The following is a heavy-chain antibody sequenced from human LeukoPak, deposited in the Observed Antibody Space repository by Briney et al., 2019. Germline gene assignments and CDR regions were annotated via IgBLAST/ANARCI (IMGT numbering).Heavy chain of an antibody. CDR1: GGSISSYY. CDR3: AREGYSSSSSYFDY. J-gene: IGHJ4*02. D-gene: IGHD6-6*01. V-gene: IGHV4-59*01. CDR2: IYYSGST. Sequence: PSETLSLTCTVSGGSISSYYWSWIRQPPGKGLEWIGYIYYSGSTNYNPSLKSRVTISVDTSKNQFSLKLSSVTAAETAVYYCAREGYSSSSSYFDYWGQGTLVTVSS.